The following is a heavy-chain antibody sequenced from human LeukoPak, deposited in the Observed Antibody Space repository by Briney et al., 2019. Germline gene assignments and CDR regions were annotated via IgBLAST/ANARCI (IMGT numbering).Heavy chain of an antibody. J-gene: IGHJ5*02. V-gene: IGHV4-38-2*01. CDR2: MYHSGST. CDR1: GGSFSGYY. D-gene: IGHD3-3*01. CDR3: ARAMNRSGDYLGFDP. Sequence: SETLSLTCAVYGGSFSGYYWGWIRQPPGKGLECIGTMYHSGSTFYNPSLKSRVTISVDTSKNQFSLKLTSMTAADTAVYYCARAMNRSGDYLGFDPWGLGIVVTVSS.